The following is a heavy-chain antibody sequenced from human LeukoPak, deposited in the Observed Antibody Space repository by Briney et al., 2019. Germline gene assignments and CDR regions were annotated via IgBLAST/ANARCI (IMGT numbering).Heavy chain of an antibody. Sequence: PGGSLRLSCAAPGFTFSSYAMSWVRQAPGKGLEWVSVISGSGGSTYYADSVKGRFTISRDNSKNTLYLQMNSLRAEDTAGYYCAKKMSGYYSFDYWGQGTLVTVSS. V-gene: IGHV3-23*01. CDR3: AKKMSGYYSFDY. CDR1: GFTFSSYA. CDR2: ISGSGGST. J-gene: IGHJ4*02. D-gene: IGHD3-3*01.